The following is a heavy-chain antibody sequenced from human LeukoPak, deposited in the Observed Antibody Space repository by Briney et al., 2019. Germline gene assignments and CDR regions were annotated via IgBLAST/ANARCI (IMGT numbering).Heavy chain of an antibody. V-gene: IGHV3-21*01. J-gene: IGHJ4*02. Sequence: GGSLRLSCAASGFTFSSYSMNWVRQAPGKGLEWVSSISSSSSYIYYADSVKGRFTISRDNAKNSLYLQMNSLRAEDTAVYYCVSVLWFGELSADYWGQGTLVTVSS. CDR3: VSVLWFGELSADY. D-gene: IGHD3-10*01. CDR2: ISSSSSYI. CDR1: GFTFSSYS.